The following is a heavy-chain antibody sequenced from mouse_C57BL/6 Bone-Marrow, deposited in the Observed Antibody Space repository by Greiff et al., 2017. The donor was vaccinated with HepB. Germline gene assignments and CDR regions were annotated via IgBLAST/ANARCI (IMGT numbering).Heavy chain of an antibody. D-gene: IGHD1-1*01. CDR3: ARDNLIYYYGSSYGYFDV. V-gene: IGHV3-1*01. CDR2: ISYSGST. CDR1: GYSITSGYD. J-gene: IGHJ1*03. Sequence: EVKVVESGPGMVKPSQSLSLTCTVTGYSITSGYDWHWIRHFPGNKLEWMGYISYSGSTNYNPSLKSRISITHDTSKNHFFLKLNSVTTEDTATYYCARDNLIYYYGSSYGYFDVWGTGTTVTVSS.